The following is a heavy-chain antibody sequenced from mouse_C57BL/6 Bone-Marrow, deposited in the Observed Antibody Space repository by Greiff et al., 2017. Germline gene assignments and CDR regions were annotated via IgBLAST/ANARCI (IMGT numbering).Heavy chain of an antibody. CDR3: ARFGGDDCDVYFDY. CDR2: IDPSDSYT. J-gene: IGHJ2*01. V-gene: IGHV1-69*01. D-gene: IGHD2-4*01. Sequence: QVQLQQPGAELVMPGASVKLSCKASGYTFTSYWMNWVKQRPGQGLEWIGEIDPSDSYTNYNQKFKGKSTLTVDKSSSTAYMQLSSLTSEDSAVYDCARFGGDDCDVYFDYWGQGTTLTVSS. CDR1: GYTFTSYW.